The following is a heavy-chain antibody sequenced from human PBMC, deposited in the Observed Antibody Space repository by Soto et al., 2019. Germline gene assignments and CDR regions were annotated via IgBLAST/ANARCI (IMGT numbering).Heavy chain of an antibody. CDR3: ARDEGQYSSSWYFDY. V-gene: IGHV3-30-3*01. CDR2: ISYDGSNK. D-gene: IGHD6-13*01. Sequence: QVQLVESGGGVVQPGRSLRLSCAASGFTFSSYAMHWVRQAPGKGLEWVAVISYDGSNKYYADSVKGRFTISRDNSKNTLYLQMNSLSAEDTAVYYCARDEGQYSSSWYFDYWGQGTLVTVSS. J-gene: IGHJ4*02. CDR1: GFTFSSYA.